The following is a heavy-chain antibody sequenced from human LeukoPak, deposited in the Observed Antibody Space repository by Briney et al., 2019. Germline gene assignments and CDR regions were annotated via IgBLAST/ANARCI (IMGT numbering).Heavy chain of an antibody. V-gene: IGHV1-18*04. CDR3: ARGADYYGSGSRDYGMDV. D-gene: IGHD3-10*01. Sequence: ASVKVCCKASGYTFTSYGISWVRQAPGQGLEWMGWISAYNGNTNYAQKLQGRVTMTTDTSTSTAYMELRSLRSDDTAVYYCARGADYYGSGSRDYGMDVWGKGTTVTVSS. CDR2: ISAYNGNT. J-gene: IGHJ6*04. CDR1: GYTFTSYG.